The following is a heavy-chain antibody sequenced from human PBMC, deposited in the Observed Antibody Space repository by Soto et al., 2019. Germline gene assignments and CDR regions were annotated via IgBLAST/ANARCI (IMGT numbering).Heavy chain of an antibody. CDR2: ISRSSSYI. Sequence: EVQLVESGGGLVKPGGSLRLSCAASGFTFSSYSMNWVRQAPGKGLEWVSSISRSSSYIYYADSVKGRFTISRDNAKNSLYLQMNSLRAEDTAVYYCARDQNCSGGSCSYGMDVWGQGTTVTVSS. V-gene: IGHV3-21*01. CDR3: ARDQNCSGGSCSYGMDV. D-gene: IGHD2-15*01. CDR1: GFTFSSYS. J-gene: IGHJ6*02.